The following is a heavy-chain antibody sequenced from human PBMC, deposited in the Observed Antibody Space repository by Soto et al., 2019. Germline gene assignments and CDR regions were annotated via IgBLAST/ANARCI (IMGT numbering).Heavy chain of an antibody. CDR2: INAGNGNT. J-gene: IGHJ4*02. Sequence: QVQLVQSGAEVKKPGASVKVSCKASGYTFTSYAMHWVRQAPGQRLEWMGWINAGNGNTKYSQKFQGRVTITRDTSASTAYMELSSLISEDTAVYYCARDIRGVADYYFDYWGQGTLVTVSS. D-gene: IGHD6-19*01. CDR3: ARDIRGVADYYFDY. V-gene: IGHV1-3*01. CDR1: GYTFTSYA.